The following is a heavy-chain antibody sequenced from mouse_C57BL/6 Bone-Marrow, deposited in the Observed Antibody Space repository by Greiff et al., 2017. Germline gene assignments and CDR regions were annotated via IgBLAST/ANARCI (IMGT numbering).Heavy chain of an antibody. Sequence: QVQLQQSGAELAKPGASVKLSCKASGYTFTSYWMHWVKQRPGQGLEWIGYINPSSGYTKYNQKFKDKATLTADKSSSTAYLQLSSLTYEDSAVYYCARSPRQRRLRGGYCDYGGQGTTLTVSS. CDR3: ARSPRQRRLRGGYCDY. V-gene: IGHV1-7*01. CDR1: GYTFTSYW. D-gene: IGHD3-2*02. CDR2: INPSSGYT. J-gene: IGHJ2*01.